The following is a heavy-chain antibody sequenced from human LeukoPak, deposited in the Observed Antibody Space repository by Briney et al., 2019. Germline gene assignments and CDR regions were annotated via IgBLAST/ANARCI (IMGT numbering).Heavy chain of an antibody. Sequence: SVKVSCKASGGTFSSYAISWVRQAPGQGLEWMGRIIPIFGTANYAQKFQGRVTITADKSTSTAYTELSSLRSEDTAVYYCARHLDIVATTLIDYWGQGTLVTVSS. D-gene: IGHD5-12*01. CDR1: GGTFSSYA. CDR3: ARHLDIVATTLIDY. CDR2: IIPIFGTA. V-gene: IGHV1-69*06. J-gene: IGHJ4*02.